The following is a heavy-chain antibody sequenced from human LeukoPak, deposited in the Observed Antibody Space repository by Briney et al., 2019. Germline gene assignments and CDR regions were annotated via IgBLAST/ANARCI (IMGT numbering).Heavy chain of an antibody. J-gene: IGHJ4*02. CDR2: IYYSGST. D-gene: IGHD3-10*01. CDR3: ARDYYGSGSHYTPPAD. V-gene: IGHV4-39*02. CDR1: GGSISSSSYY. Sequence: SETLSLTCTVSGGSISSSSYYWGWIRQPPGKGLEWIGSIYYSGSTYYNLSLKSRVTISVDTSKNQFSLKLSSVTAADTAVYYCARDYYGSGSHYTPPADWGQGTLVTVSS.